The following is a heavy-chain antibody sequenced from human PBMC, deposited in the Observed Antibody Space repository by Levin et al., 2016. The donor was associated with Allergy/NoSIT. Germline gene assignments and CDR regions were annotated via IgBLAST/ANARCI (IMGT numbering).Heavy chain of an antibody. V-gene: IGHV3-53*01. CDR3: ARGDDTGY. D-gene: IGHD3-9*01. CDR2: IYSGGST. J-gene: IGHJ4*02. Sequence: VRQMPGKGLEWVSVIYSGGSTYYADSVKGRFTISRDNSKNTLYLQMNSLRAEDTAVYYCARGDDTGYWGQGTLVTVSS.